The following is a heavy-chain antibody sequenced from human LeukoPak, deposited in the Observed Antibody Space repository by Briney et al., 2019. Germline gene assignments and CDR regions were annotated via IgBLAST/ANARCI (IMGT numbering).Heavy chain of an antibody. D-gene: IGHD3-10*01. J-gene: IGHJ2*01. CDR3: ARDFYGSGSHRYFDL. V-gene: IGHV3-7*01. Sequence: GGSLRLSCAASGFTFSSYWMSWVRQAPGKGLEWVANIKQDGSEKYYVDSVKGRFTISRDNAKNSLYLQMNSLRAEDTAVYYCARDFYGSGSHRYFDLWGRGTLVTVSS. CDR2: IKQDGSEK. CDR1: GFTFSSYW.